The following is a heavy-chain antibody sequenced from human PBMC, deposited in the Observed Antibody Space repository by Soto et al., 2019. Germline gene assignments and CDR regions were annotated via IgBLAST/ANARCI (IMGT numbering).Heavy chain of an antibody. CDR2: INHRGST. J-gene: IGHJ4*02. Sequence: QVQLQQWGAGLLKPSETLSLTCAVYGGSFSGYYWSWIRQPPGKGLEWIGEINHRGSTNYNPSLKRRVTISVDTSKNQFYLKLSSVTAADTAVYYCARIMVRGVIRHFDYWGQGTLVTVSS. CDR1: GGSFSGYY. CDR3: ARIMVRGVIRHFDY. D-gene: IGHD3-10*01. V-gene: IGHV4-34*01.